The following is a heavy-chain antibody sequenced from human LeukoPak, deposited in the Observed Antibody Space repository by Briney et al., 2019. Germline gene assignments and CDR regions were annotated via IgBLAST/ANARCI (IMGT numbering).Heavy chain of an antibody. V-gene: IGHV3-21*01. CDR2: ISSSSSYK. Sequence: GGSLRLSCAASGFTFSSYSMNWVRQAPGKGLEWVSSISSSSSYKYHADSVKGRFIISRDNARNSLTLQMNGLRAEDTAVYYCARAIGARWELLGAFDFWGQGTMVTVSS. CDR3: ARAIGARWELLGAFDF. J-gene: IGHJ3*01. D-gene: IGHD1-26*01. CDR1: GFTFSSYS.